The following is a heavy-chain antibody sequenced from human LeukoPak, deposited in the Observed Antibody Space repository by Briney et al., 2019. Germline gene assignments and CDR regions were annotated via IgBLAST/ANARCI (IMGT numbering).Heavy chain of an antibody. CDR3: AKDEGHSGSFGGHNWFDP. D-gene: IGHD1-26*01. V-gene: IGHV3-30*18. CDR1: GVTFSNYG. J-gene: IGHJ5*02. Sequence: GRSLRLSCAASGVTFSNYGMHWVRQAPGKGLEWVAVISDDGSKKYYADSVKGRFTISRDNSKIMLYLQMNSLRAEDTAVYYCAKDEGHSGSFGGHNWFDPWGQGTLVTVSS. CDR2: ISDDGSKK.